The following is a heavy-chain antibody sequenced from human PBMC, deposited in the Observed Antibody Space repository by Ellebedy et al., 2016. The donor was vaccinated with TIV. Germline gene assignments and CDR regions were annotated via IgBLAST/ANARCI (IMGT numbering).Heavy chain of an antibody. CDR2: IIPIFGTA. V-gene: IGHV1-69*06. CDR1: GGTFSSYA. J-gene: IGHJ4*02. D-gene: IGHD3-10*01. Sequence: ASVKVSCKASGGTFSSYAISWVRQAPGQGLEWMGGIIPIFGTAIYAQKFQGRVTMTEDTSTDTAYMELSSLRSEDTAVYYCATGLTMVRGVISYWGQGTLVTVSS. CDR3: ATGLTMVRGVISY.